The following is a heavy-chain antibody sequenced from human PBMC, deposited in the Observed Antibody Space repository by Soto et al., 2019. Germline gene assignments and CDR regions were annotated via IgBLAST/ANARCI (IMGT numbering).Heavy chain of an antibody. D-gene: IGHD3-10*01. Sequence: QVQLEPSGAEVKMPGPSVLLSCKASGGSFYSYVFFWVRQAPGQGLEYMGGIIPLFNTPSYSQKFHGRATIAADGSTHTAHLYLTSLTYEYTALYFGANKGREGDACVSFFQYWGQGSLVTGS. CDR3: ANKGREGDACVSFFQY. CDR2: IIPLFNTP. CDR1: GGSFYSYV. J-gene: IGHJ4*02. V-gene: IGHV1-69*01.